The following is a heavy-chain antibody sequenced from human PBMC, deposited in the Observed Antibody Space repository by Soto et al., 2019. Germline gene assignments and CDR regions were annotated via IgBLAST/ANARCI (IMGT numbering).Heavy chain of an antibody. V-gene: IGHV1-18*01. CDR1: GYTFTSYG. CDR3: ARSQSLRFLEWSQQSNYYMDF. J-gene: IGHJ6*03. Sequence: ASVKVSCKASGYTFTSYGISWVRQAPGQGLEWMGWISAYNGNTNYAQKLQGRVTMTTDTSTSTAYMELRSLRSDDTAVYYCARSQSLRFLEWSQQSNYYMDFWGKGTTVTVSS. D-gene: IGHD3-3*01. CDR2: ISAYNGNT.